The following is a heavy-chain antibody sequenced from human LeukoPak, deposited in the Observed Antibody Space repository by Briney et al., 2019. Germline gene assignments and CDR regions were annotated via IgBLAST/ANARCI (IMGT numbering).Heavy chain of an antibody. J-gene: IGHJ4*02. CDR3: ARGSGTYARLIDY. D-gene: IGHD4-17*01. CDR2: IRSKINTYAT. CDR1: GFTFSGSA. V-gene: IGHV3-73*01. Sequence: GGSLRLSCAASGFTFSGSAIHWVRQASGKGLEWVGRIRSKINTYATAYAASVKGRFTISRDDSKNTAYLQMNSLKTEDTAVYYCARGSGTYARLIDYWGQGTLVTVSS.